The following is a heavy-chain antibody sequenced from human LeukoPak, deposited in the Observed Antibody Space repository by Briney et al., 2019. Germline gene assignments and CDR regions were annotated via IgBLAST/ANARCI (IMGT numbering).Heavy chain of an antibody. J-gene: IGHJ4*02. CDR1: GFTFGPYT. CDR2: ISSSSDTI. V-gene: IGHV3-48*04. CDR3: ARDRWDDYGDY. Sequence: GGSLRLSCAASGFTFGPYTMNWVRQAPGKGLEWVSYISSSSDTIYYADSVKGRFTISRDNAKNSLYLQMNCLRAEDAAVYYCARDRWDDYGDYWGQGTLVTVSS. D-gene: IGHD1-26*01.